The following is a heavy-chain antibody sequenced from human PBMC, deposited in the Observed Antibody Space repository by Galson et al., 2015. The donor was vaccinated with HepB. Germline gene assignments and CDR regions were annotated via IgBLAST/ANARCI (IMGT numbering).Heavy chain of an antibody. J-gene: IGHJ3*02. CDR3: ARESPLYSSGWYGTPAFDI. CDR2: MNSNSGNT. CDR1: GYTFTSYD. Sequence: SVQVVCKASGYTFTSYDINWVRQATGQGLEWMGWMNSNSGNTGYAQKFQGRVTMTRNTSISTAYMELSSLRSEDTAVYYCARESPLYSSGWYGTPAFDIWGQGTMVTVSS. V-gene: IGHV1-8*01. D-gene: IGHD6-19*01.